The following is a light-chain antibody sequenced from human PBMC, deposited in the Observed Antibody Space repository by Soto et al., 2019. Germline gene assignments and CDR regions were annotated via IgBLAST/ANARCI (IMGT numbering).Light chain of an antibody. CDR1: QSVSSN. CDR3: QQYNNWPPLT. J-gene: IGKJ1*01. V-gene: IGKV3-15*01. CDR2: GAS. Sequence: EIVMTQSPATLSVSPGERATLSCRARQSVSSNLAWYQQKPGQAPRLLIYGASTRSTGIPARFSGSGSGTAFTLPISSLQSEDVAVDYCQQYNNWPPLTFGQGTKVEIK.